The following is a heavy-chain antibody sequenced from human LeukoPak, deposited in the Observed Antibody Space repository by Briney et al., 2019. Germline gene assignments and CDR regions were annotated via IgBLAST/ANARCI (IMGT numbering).Heavy chain of an antibody. Sequence: PGRSLRLSCAASGFTFDDYAMHWVRQAPGKGLEWVSGISWNSGSIGYADSVKGRFTISRDNAKNSLYLQMNSPRAEDTALYYCAKIYCGGDCYSEYYFGYWGQGTLVTVSS. CDR3: AKIYCGGDCYSEYYFGY. J-gene: IGHJ4*02. CDR1: GFTFDDYA. CDR2: ISWNSGSI. V-gene: IGHV3-9*01. D-gene: IGHD2-21*02.